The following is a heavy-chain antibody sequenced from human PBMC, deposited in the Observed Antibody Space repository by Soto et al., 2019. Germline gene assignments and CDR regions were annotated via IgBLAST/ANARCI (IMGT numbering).Heavy chain of an antibody. CDR2: IYYSGST. V-gene: IGHV4-59*01. CDR3: ASYYYGSGSYFRD. D-gene: IGHD3-10*01. CDR1: GGSISSYY. Sequence: PSETLSLTCTVSGGSISSYYWSWIRQPPGKGLEWIEYIYYSGSTNYNPSLKSRVTISVDTSKNQFSLKLSSVTAADTAVYYCASYYYGSGSYFRDWGQGTLVTVSS. J-gene: IGHJ4*02.